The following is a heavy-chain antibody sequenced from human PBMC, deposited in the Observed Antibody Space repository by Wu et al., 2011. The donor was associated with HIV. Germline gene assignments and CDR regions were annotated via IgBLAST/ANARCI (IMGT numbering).Heavy chain of an antibody. CDR2: INPNSGGT. J-gene: IGHJ4*02. Sequence: QVQLVQSGAEVKKPGASVKVSCKASGYTFTGYYMHWVRQAPGQGLEWMGWINPNSGGTNYAQKFQGRVTMTRDTSISTAYMELSRLRSDDTAVYYCARDYRVPGFGEEQWLVGYWGQGTLVTVSS. V-gene: IGHV1-2*02. CDR1: GYTFTGYY. CDR3: ARDYRVPGFGEEQWLVGY. D-gene: IGHD6-19*01.